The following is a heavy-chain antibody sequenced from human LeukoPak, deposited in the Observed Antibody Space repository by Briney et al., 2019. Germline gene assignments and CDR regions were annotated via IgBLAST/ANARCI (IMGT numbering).Heavy chain of an antibody. D-gene: IGHD3-10*01. V-gene: IGHV7-4-1*02. CDR2: INTNTGNP. Sequence: GASVKVSCKASGYTFTSYAMNWVRQAPGQGLEWMGWINTNTGNPTYAQGFTGRFVFSLDTSVSTAYLQISSLKAEDTAVYYCARVLAPDYYGSGSYSSPNCYWGQGTLVTVSS. CDR3: ARVLAPDYYGSGSYSSPNCY. J-gene: IGHJ4*02. CDR1: GYTFTSYA.